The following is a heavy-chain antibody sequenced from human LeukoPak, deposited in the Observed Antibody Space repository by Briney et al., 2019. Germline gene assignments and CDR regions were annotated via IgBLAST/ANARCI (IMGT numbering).Heavy chain of an antibody. Sequence: ASVKVSCKPSGYTFTAYYMHWVRQAPGQRLEWMGIINPGGGSTSYAQKFQGRVTMTRDTSTSSVYMELSSLRSEDTAVYYCARGAIAAGGPYYYGMDVWGQGTTVTVAS. V-gene: IGHV1-46*01. J-gene: IGHJ6*02. CDR2: INPGGGST. CDR3: ARGAIAAGGPYYYGMDV. CDR1: GYTFTAYY. D-gene: IGHD6-13*01.